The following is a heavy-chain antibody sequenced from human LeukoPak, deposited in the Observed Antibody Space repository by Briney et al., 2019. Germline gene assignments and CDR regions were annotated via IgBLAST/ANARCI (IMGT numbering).Heavy chain of an antibody. Sequence: QPGGSLRLSCATSGFTFMNYAMSWVRQAPGKGLEWVSGISGSGGSTYYADSLKGRFTISRDNSRDTLYVQMNSLRAEDTAVYYCARSYETYNWFDSWGQGTLVTVSS. V-gene: IGHV3-23*01. CDR2: ISGSGGST. J-gene: IGHJ5*01. CDR3: ARSYETYNWFDS. CDR1: GFTFMNYA. D-gene: IGHD5-12*01.